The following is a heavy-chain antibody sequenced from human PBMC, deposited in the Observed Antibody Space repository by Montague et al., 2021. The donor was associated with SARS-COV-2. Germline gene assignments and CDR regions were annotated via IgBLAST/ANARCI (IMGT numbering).Heavy chain of an antibody. CDR3: ARVGGTATAFFGVGYLSGGLSGFDP. J-gene: IGHJ5*02. CDR2: IYYSGST. D-gene: IGHD3-10*01. CDR1: GGSISSSSYY. Sequence: SETLSLTCTVSGGSISSSSYYWGWIRQPPGKGLEWIGSIYYSGSTYYNPCLESRVTISVDMSKNQFSLKLSSATAADTAVYYCARVGGTATAFFGVGYLSGGLSGFDPWGQGTLVTVSS. V-gene: IGHV4-39*07.